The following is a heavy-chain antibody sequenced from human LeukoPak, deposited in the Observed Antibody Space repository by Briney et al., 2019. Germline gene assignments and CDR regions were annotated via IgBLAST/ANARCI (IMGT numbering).Heavy chain of an antibody. Sequence: ASVKVSCKASGYTFTSYGISWVRQAPGQGLEWMGWISACNGNTNYAQKLQGRVTMTTDTSTSTAYMELRSLRSDDTAVYYCARVDCGGDCHYYYYGMDVWGQGTTVTVSS. CDR3: ARVDCGGDCHYYYYGMDV. J-gene: IGHJ6*02. D-gene: IGHD2-21*02. CDR1: GYTFTSYG. CDR2: ISACNGNT. V-gene: IGHV1-18*01.